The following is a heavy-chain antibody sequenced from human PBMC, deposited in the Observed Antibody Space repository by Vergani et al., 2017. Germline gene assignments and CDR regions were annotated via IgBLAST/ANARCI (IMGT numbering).Heavy chain of an antibody. CDR1: GFTFSDYY. CDR2: ISSTGTTI. Sequence: QVQLVESGGGLVKPGGSLRLSCAASGFTFSDYYMNWIRQAPGKGLEWVAYISSTGTTIYYADSVKGRFTISRDNPKNSLYLEMNNLRADDTPVYYCAIARSPFWSCSLSYCGQRSLVTVSS. CDR3: AIARSPFWSCSLSY. J-gene: IGHJ1*01. D-gene: IGHD3-3*01. V-gene: IGHV3-11*01.